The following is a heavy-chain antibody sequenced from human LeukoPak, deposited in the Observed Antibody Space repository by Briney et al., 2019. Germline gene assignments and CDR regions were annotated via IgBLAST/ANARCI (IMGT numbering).Heavy chain of an antibody. V-gene: IGHV3-48*01. Sequence: GGSLRLSCAASGFTFSSYSMNWVRQAPGKGLEWVSYISSSSSTIYYADSVKGRFTISRDNAKNSLYLQMNSLRAEDTAVYYCAVAAAGTVYDYWGQGTLVTVSS. CDR1: GFTFSSYS. CDR3: AVAAAGTVYDY. CDR2: ISSSSSTI. J-gene: IGHJ4*02. D-gene: IGHD6-13*01.